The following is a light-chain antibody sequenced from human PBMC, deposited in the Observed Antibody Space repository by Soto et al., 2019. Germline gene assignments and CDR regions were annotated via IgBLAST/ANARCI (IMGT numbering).Light chain of an antibody. Sequence: EIVLTQSPGTLSLSPGERATLSCRASHSFSSTYLAWYQQKPGQAPRLLIYGASSRATGIPDRFSGGGSGTDFSLTISRLDPEDFAVYYCQQYSSSPITFGQGTRLEIK. CDR1: HSFSSTY. CDR3: QQYSSSPIT. J-gene: IGKJ5*01. CDR2: GAS. V-gene: IGKV3-20*01.